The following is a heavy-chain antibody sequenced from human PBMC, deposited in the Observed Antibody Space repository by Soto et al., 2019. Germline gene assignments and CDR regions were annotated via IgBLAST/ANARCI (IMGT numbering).Heavy chain of an antibody. CDR3: AKGPPPPSIAVAGGGGY. Sequence: EVQLLESGGGLVQPGGSLRLSCAASGFTFSSYAMSWVRQAPGKGLEWVSAISGSGGSTYYTDSVKGRFTISRDNSKNTLYLQMNSLRAEDTAVYYCAKGPPPPSIAVAGGGGYWGQGTLVTVSS. V-gene: IGHV3-23*01. CDR1: GFTFSSYA. J-gene: IGHJ4*02. D-gene: IGHD6-19*01. CDR2: ISGSGGST.